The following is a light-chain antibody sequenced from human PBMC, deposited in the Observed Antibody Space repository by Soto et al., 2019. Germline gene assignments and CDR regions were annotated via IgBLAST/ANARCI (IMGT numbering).Light chain of an antibody. V-gene: IGKV4-1*01. CDR1: QSVLYSPNNKNY. CDR3: QQYINAPQT. CDR2: WAS. J-gene: IGKJ1*01. Sequence: DIVMTQSPDSLAVSLGERATINCKSSQSVLYSPNNKNYLAWYQQKPGQPPKLLVYWASTRESGVPDRFSGSGPETDFTLTINSLQAEDVAVYYCQQYINAPQTFGQGTKVEIK.